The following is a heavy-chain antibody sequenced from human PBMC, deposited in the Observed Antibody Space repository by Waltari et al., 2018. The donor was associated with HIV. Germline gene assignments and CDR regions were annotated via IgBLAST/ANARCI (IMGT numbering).Heavy chain of an antibody. CDR1: GFPLSSYE. Sequence: EVQLVQSGGGLGQPGGSLRLSWAASGFPLSSYEMNWGRQAPGKGLEWVSYISSNGSTTYYADSVKGRFTISKAKNSLYLQMNSLRAEDTAVYYCARDIQDDYGDAGAFDIWGQGTMITVSS. CDR3: ARDIQDDYGDAGAFDI. D-gene: IGHD4-17*01. CDR2: ISSNGSTT. J-gene: IGHJ3*02. V-gene: IGHV3-48*03.